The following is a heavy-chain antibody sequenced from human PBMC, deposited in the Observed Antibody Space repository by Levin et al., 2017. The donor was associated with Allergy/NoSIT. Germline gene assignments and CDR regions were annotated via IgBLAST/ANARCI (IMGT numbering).Heavy chain of an antibody. CDR2: IRSDGSNK. CDR1: GFTFTNYD. Sequence: QAGGSLRLSCEASGFTFTNYDIHWVRQAPGKGLEWVAVIRSDGSNKAFVDSVKGRFTISRDNSKNTVSLQMNSLRAEDTAVYYCTRSDNSGYYHYYFDYWGQGTLVTVSS. J-gene: IGHJ4*02. CDR3: TRSDNSGYYHYYFDY. D-gene: IGHD3-22*01. V-gene: IGHV3-33*01.